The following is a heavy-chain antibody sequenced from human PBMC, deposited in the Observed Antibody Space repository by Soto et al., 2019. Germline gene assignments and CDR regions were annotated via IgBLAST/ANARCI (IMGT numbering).Heavy chain of an antibody. CDR3: ARDLFKEYISSWYHAFDI. J-gene: IGHJ3*02. CDR2: ISSSSSYI. Sequence: GGSLRLSCAASGFTFSSYSMNWVRQAPGKGLEWVSSISSSSSYIYYADSVKGRFTISRDNAKNSLYLQMNSLRAEDTAVYYCARDLFKEYISSWYHAFDIWGQGTMVTVSS. CDR1: GFTFSSYS. V-gene: IGHV3-21*01. D-gene: IGHD6-13*01.